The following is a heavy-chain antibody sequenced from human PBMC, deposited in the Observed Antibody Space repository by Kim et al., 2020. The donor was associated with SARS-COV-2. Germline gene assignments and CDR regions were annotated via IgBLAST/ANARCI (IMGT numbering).Heavy chain of an antibody. V-gene: IGHV4-34*01. J-gene: IGHJ4*02. CDR3: ARGRGGYCSGGSCSRADY. Sequence: SETLSLTCAVYGGSFSGYYWSWIRQPPGKGLEWIGEINHSGSTNYNPSLKSRVTISVDTSKNQFSLKLSSVTAADTAVYYCARGRGGYCSGGSCSRADYWGQGTLVTVSS. D-gene: IGHD2-15*01. CDR1: GGSFSGYY. CDR2: INHSGST.